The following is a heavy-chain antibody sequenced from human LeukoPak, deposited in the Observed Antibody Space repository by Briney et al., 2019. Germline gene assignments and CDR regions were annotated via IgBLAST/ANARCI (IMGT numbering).Heavy chain of an antibody. CDR2: MDNLANK. Sequence: GGSLRLSCAASGFSVNNNYVDWVRQAPGKGLEWVSSMDNLANKYYADSVQGRFTISRDSSRNTVFLQMNSLTVEDTAVYYCAGGSYYGSGSRPGYLGHWGLGTLVTVSS. V-gene: IGHV3-53*01. CDR1: GFSVNNNY. J-gene: IGHJ4*02. CDR3: AGGSYYGSGSRPGYLGH. D-gene: IGHD3-10*01.